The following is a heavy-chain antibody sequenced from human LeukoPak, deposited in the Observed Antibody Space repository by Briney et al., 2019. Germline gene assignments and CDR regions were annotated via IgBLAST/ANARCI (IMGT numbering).Heavy chain of an antibody. D-gene: IGHD5-12*01. CDR3: TRDSPGYGAYDFD. CDR1: GFTFRRYW. J-gene: IGHJ4*02. Sequence: GESLRLSCAASGFTFRRYWMSWVRQAPGKGLEWVGNINEDESKEYYMDSVKGRFTISRDNARNSLYLQMNSLRAEDTAVYYCTRDSPGYGAYDFDWGQGTLVTVSS. V-gene: IGHV3-7*04. CDR2: INEDESKE.